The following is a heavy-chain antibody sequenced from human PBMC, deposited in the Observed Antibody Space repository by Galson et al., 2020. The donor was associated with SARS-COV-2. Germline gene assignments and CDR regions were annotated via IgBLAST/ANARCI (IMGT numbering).Heavy chain of an antibody. Sequence: SETLSLTCTVSPYSLNNGYYWGWIRQPPGKGLEWIGTIYHSGNTYYNPSLKSRVTISADTSKNQLSLKLSSVTAADTAVYYCAQIPDTIFGVVIETEHDYWGQGTLVTVSS. J-gene: IGHJ4*02. D-gene: IGHD3-3*01. V-gene: IGHV4-38-2*02. CDR3: AQIPDTIFGVVIETEHDY. CDR2: IYHSGNT. CDR1: PYSLNNGYY.